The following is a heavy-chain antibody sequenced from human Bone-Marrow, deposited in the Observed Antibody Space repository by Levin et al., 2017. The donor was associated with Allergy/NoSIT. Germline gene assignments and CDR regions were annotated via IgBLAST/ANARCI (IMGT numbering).Heavy chain of an antibody. CDR2: ISSSSSTI. Sequence: PGGSLRLSCAASGFTFSSYSMNWVRQAPGKGLEWVSYISSSSSTIYYADSVKGRFTISRDNAKNSLYLQMNSLRDEDTAVYYCAREAQNYDFWRHDDTFDTWGQGTMVTV. D-gene: IGHD3-3*01. V-gene: IGHV3-48*02. J-gene: IGHJ3*02. CDR1: GFTFSSYS. CDR3: AREAQNYDFWRHDDTFDT.